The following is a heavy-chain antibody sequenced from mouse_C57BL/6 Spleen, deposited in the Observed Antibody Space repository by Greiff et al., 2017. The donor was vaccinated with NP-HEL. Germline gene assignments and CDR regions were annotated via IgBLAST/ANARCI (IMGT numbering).Heavy chain of an antibody. D-gene: IGHD1-1*01. V-gene: IGHV1-52*01. J-gene: IGHJ4*01. Sequence: VQLQQPGAELVRPGSSVKLSCKASGYTFTSYWMHWVKQRPIQGLEWIGNIDPSDSETHYNQKFKDKATLTVDKSSSTAYMQLSSLTSEDSAVYYCARVDYGSSYGYYYAMDYWGQGTSVTVSS. CDR3: ARVDYGSSYGYYYAMDY. CDR2: IDPSDSET. CDR1: GYTFTSYW.